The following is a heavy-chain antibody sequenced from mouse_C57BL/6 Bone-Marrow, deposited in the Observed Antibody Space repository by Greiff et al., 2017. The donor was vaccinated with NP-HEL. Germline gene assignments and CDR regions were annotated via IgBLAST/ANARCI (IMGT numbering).Heavy chain of an antibody. D-gene: IGHD1-1*01. CDR3: ARRVGFRSPHCYFDV. CDR1: GYTFTDYY. V-gene: IGHV1-26*01. Sequence: EVQLRQSGPELVKPGASVKISCKASGYTFTDYYMNWVKQSHGKSLEWIGDINPNNGGTSYNQKFKGKATLTVDKSSSTAYMELRSLTSEDSAVYYCARRVGFRSPHCYFDVWGTGTTVTVSS. J-gene: IGHJ1*03. CDR2: INPNNGGT.